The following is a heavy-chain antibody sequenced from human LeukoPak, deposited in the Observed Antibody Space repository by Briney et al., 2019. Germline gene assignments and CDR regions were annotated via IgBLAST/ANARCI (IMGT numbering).Heavy chain of an antibody. J-gene: IGHJ6*03. CDR1: GYTFTGYY. CDR3: ARGLLWVTMVRGVPTEESRYYYYYMDV. Sequence: EASVKVSCKASGYTFTGYYMHWVRQAPGQGLEWMGGIIPIFGTANYAQKFQGRVTITADKSTSTAYMELSSLRSEDTAVYYCARGLLWVTMVRGVPTEESRYYYYYMDVWGKGTTVTISS. D-gene: IGHD3-10*01. V-gene: IGHV1-69*06. CDR2: IIPIFGTA.